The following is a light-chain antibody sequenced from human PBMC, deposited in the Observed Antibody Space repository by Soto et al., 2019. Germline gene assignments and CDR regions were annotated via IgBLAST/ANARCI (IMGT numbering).Light chain of an antibody. Sequence: QSALTQPPSASGTPGQRVTISCSGSSSNIGTNTVNWYQQFPGTAPELLIYSNDQRPSGVPDRFSGSKSGTSASLAIGGLQSDDEADYYCAVWDGSLNGWVFGGGTKVTV. CDR1: SSNIGTNT. J-gene: IGLJ3*02. V-gene: IGLV1-44*01. CDR2: SND. CDR3: AVWDGSLNGWV.